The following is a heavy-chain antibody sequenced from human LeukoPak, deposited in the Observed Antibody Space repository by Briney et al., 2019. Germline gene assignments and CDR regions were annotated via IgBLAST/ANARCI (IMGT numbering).Heavy chain of an antibody. Sequence: GGSLRLSCAASGFAFSSSWMSWVRQAPGKGLEWVANIKQDGSERYYVDSVKGRFTISRDNAKNSLYLQMNSLRAEDTAVYYCARDRPSGYSSSWYPTYWGQGTQVTVSS. J-gene: IGHJ4*02. D-gene: IGHD6-13*01. CDR2: IKQDGSER. V-gene: IGHV3-7*01. CDR1: GFAFSSSW. CDR3: ARDRPSGYSSSWYPTY.